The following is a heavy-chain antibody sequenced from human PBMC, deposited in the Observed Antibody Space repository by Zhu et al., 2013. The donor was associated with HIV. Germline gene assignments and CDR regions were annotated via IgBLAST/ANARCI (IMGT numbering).Heavy chain of an antibody. CDR1: GYTFTSYG. CDR3: ARIYYYDSSGYYTQNWFDP. J-gene: IGHJ5*02. Sequence: QVQLVQSGAEVKKPGASVKVSCKASGYTFTSYGISWVRQAPGQGLEWMGWISAYNGNTNYAQKLQGRVTMTTDTSTSTAYMELRSLRSDDTAVYYCARIYYYDSSGYYTQNWFDPWGQGTLVTVSS. CDR2: ISAYNGNT. D-gene: IGHD3-22*01. V-gene: IGHV1-18*01.